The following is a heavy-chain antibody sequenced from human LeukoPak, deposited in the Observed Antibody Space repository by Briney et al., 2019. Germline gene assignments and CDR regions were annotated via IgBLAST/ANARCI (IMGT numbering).Heavy chain of an antibody. CDR2: IIPILGIA. V-gene: IGHV1-69*04. CDR1: GGTFSSYA. CDR3: ARSSLYYYDSSGCLDY. Sequence: ASVKVSCKASGGTFSSYAISWVRQAPGQGLEWMGRIIPILGIASYAQKFQGRVTITADKSTSTAYMELSSLRSEDTAVYYCARSSLYYYDSSGCLDYWGQGTLVTVSS. J-gene: IGHJ4*02. D-gene: IGHD3-22*01.